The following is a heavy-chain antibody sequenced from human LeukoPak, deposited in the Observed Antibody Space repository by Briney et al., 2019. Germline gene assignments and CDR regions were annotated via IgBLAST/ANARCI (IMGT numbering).Heavy chain of an antibody. V-gene: IGHV3-23*01. D-gene: IGHD3-22*01. CDR1: GFTFSSYA. CDR2: ISGSGGST. CDR3: ARVGGSDYYDSSGYFYRGFPFDY. J-gene: IGHJ4*02. Sequence: GGSLRLPCAASGFTFSSYAMSWVRQAPGKGLEWVSAISGSGGSTYYADSVKGRFTISRDNAKNSLYLQMNSLRAEDTAVYYCARVGGSDYYDSSGYFYRGFPFDYWGQGTLVTVSS.